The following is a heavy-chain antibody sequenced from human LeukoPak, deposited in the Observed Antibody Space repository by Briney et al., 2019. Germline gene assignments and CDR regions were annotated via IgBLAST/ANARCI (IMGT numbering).Heavy chain of an antibody. D-gene: IGHD3-22*01. J-gene: IGHJ4*02. V-gene: IGHV4-59*01. CDR1: GGSISSYY. CDR2: IYHSGST. Sequence: SEALSLTCTVSGGSISSYYWSWIRQPPGKGLEWIGYIYHSGSTNYNPSLKSRVTISVDTSKNQFSLRLSSVTAADTAVYYCARVTGYMIEDYFDYWGQGTLVTVSS. CDR3: ARVTGYMIEDYFDY.